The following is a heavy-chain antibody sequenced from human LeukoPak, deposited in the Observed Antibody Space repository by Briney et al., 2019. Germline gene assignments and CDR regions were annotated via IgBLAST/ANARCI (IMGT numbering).Heavy chain of an antibody. Sequence: PWGSLRLSCAASGFTFSDYWMHWVRQAPGKGLVWVSRIDSDGSSTSNADSVKGRFTISRDNAKNTVYLQMNSLRAEDTAVYYCARGFTIFGVVNVAFDIWGQGTMVTVSS. CDR3: ARGFTIFGVVNVAFDI. D-gene: IGHD3-3*01. V-gene: IGHV3-74*01. CDR1: GFTFSDYW. J-gene: IGHJ3*02. CDR2: IDSDGSST.